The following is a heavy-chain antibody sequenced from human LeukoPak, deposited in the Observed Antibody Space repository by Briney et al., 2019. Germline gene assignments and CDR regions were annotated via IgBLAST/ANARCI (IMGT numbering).Heavy chain of an antibody. D-gene: IGHD3-3*01. J-gene: IGHJ5*02. V-gene: IGHV4-59*01. CDR2: IYYSGSA. CDR3: ARGSGWLDT. CDR1: GASISTYY. Sequence: SETLSLTCAVCGASISTYYWSWIRQRPGKGLEWIGYIYYSGSANYNPSLNSRVTISLDTSKNNFSLKLTTVTAADTAVYYCARGSGWLDTWGQGTLVTASS.